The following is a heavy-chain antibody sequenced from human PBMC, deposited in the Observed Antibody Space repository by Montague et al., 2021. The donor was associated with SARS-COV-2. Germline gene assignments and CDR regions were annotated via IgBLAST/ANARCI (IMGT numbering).Heavy chain of an antibody. Sequence: SETLSLTCAVHGGSFSTYSWNWIRQPPGKGLEWIGEIRHGGSTNYNPSLKSRVTISADTSKNQFSLKPTSVAAADTAVYYCARLGDGVVPSPILGVGPYYSYYYMDVWGKGTTVTVSS. V-gene: IGHV4-34*01. CDR1: GGSFSTYS. CDR2: IRHGGST. CDR3: ARLGDGVVPSPILGVGPYYSYYYMDV. D-gene: IGHD3-10*01. J-gene: IGHJ6*03.